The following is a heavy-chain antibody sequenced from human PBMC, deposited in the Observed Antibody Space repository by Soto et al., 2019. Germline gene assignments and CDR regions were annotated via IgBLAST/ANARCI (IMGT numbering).Heavy chain of an antibody. Sequence: KGLEWMGRIDPSDSYTNYSPSFQGHVTISADKSISTAYLQWSSLKASDTAMYYCARLGLFGGATILTPDYWGQGTLVTVSS. CDR2: IDPSDSYT. V-gene: IGHV5-10-1*01. D-gene: IGHD1-26*01. J-gene: IGHJ4*02. CDR3: ARLGLFGGATILTPDY.